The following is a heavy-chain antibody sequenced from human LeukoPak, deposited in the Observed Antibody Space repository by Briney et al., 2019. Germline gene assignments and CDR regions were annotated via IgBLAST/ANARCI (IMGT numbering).Heavy chain of an antibody. Sequence: GGSLRPSCAASGFTFNTYDMHWVRQAPGKGLEWVAFIRYDGTKKNYGDSVKGRFTISRDNSKNTLYLQMNSLRAEDTAVYYCAKVVGPTLNLFDYWGQGTLVTVSS. CDR1: GFTFNTYD. V-gene: IGHV3-30*02. CDR3: AKVVGPTLNLFDY. D-gene: IGHD1-26*01. J-gene: IGHJ4*02. CDR2: IRYDGTKK.